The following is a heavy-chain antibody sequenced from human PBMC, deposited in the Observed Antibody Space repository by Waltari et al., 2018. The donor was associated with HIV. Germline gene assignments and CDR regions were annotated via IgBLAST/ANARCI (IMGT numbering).Heavy chain of an antibody. CDR3: AREREWYFDL. J-gene: IGHJ2*01. D-gene: IGHD1-26*01. CDR2: INHSGNT. CDR1: GGSFSVYY. Sequence: QVQLQQWGAGLLKPSETLSLTCAVYGGSFSVYYWSWIRQPPGKGLEWIGEINHSGNTNYNPSLKSRVTISVDTSKNQFSLKLNSVTAADTAVYYCAREREWYFDLWGRGTLVTVSS. V-gene: IGHV4-34*01.